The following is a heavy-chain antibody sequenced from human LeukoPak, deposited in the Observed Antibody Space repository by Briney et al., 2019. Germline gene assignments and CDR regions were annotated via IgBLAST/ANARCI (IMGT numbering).Heavy chain of an antibody. CDR1: GYTFTSYC. Sequence: ASVKVSCKASGYTFTSYCMHWVRQAPGQGLEWMGIINPSGGSTSYAQKFQGRVTMTRDTSTSTVYMELSSLRSEDTAVYYCARESPLRYFDWLMSHFDYWGQGTLVTVSS. D-gene: IGHD3-9*01. CDR3: ARESPLRYFDWLMSHFDY. CDR2: INPSGGST. V-gene: IGHV1-46*01. J-gene: IGHJ4*02.